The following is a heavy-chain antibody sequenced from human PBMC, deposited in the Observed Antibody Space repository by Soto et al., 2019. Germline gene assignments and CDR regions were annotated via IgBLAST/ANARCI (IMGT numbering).Heavy chain of an antibody. V-gene: IGHV3-23*01. D-gene: IGHD2-2*01. CDR3: AKDWDIVVVPAAPWVRFDP. Sequence: EVQLLESGGGLVQPGGSLRLSCAASGFTFSSYAMSWVRQAPGKGLEWVSAISGSGGSTSYADSVKGRFTISRDNSKNTLYLQMNSLRAEDTAVYYCAKDWDIVVVPAAPWVRFDPWGQGTLVTVSS. J-gene: IGHJ5*02. CDR2: ISGSGGST. CDR1: GFTFSSYA.